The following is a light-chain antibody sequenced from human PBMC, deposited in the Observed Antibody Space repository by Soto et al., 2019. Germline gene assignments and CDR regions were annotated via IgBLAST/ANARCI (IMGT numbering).Light chain of an antibody. CDR1: SSNIGYNY. J-gene: IGLJ2*01. CDR2: DNN. V-gene: IGLV1-51*01. Sequence: QSVLTQPPSVSAAPGQKVTISCSGSSSNIGYNYVSWYQQLPGTAPKLLIYDNNKRPSGIPDRFSGPKSGTSATLGITGLQTGDEADYYCGTWDSSLSAVVFGGGTKLTVL. CDR3: GTWDSSLSAVV.